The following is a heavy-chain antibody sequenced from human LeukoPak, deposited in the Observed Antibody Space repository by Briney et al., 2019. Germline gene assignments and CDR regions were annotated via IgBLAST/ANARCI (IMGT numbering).Heavy chain of an antibody. V-gene: IGHV1-18*01. Sequence: GASVKVSCKASGYTFTSYGISWVRQAPGQGLEWMGWISAYNGNTNYAQKLQGRVTMTTDTSTSTAYMELRSLRSDDTAVYYCARESIIQLWRHPFYYWGQGTLVTVSS. J-gene: IGHJ4*02. CDR3: ARESIIQLWRHPFYY. CDR2: ISAYNGNT. D-gene: IGHD5-18*01. CDR1: GYTFTSYG.